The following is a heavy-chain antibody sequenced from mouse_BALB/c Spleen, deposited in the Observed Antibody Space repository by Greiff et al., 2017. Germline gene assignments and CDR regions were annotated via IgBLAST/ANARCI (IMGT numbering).Heavy chain of an antibody. CDR2: IWAGGST. J-gene: IGHJ3*01. CDR1: GFSLTSYG. D-gene: IGHD2-4*01. Sequence: VQLQQSGPGLVAPSQSLSITCTVSGFSLTSYGVHWVRQPPGKGLEWLGVIWAGGSTNYNSALMSRLSISKDNSKSQVFLKMNSLQTDDTAMYYCARDRDYDYDWFAYWGQGTLVTVSA. CDR3: ARDRDYDYDWFAY. V-gene: IGHV2-9*02.